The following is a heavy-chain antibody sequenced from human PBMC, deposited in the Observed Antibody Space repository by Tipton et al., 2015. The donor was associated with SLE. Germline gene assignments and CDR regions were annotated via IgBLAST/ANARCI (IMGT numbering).Heavy chain of an antibody. CDR3: AKVRATMVRGVKFYFYGMDV. V-gene: IGHV4-61*01. J-gene: IGHJ6*02. CDR1: GGSVSSTTSY. Sequence: TLSLTCSVSGGSVSSTTSYWSWIRQPPGKGLEWIGYIYYSGSANYNPSLKSRVTISVDTSKKQFSLNLSSVTAADTAVYYCAKVRATMVRGVKFYFYGMDVWGQGTTVTVSS. CDR2: IYYSGSA. D-gene: IGHD3-10*01.